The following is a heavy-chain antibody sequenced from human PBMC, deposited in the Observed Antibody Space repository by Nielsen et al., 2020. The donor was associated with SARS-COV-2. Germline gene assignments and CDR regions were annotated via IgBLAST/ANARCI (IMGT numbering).Heavy chain of an antibody. CDR2: IYYSGST. Sequence: SETLSLTCTVSGGSISSYYWSWIRQPPGKGLEWIGYIYYSGSTNYNPSLKSRVTISVDTSKNQFSLKLSSVTAADTAVYYCARDDISSSGWYGYWGQGTLVTVSS. CDR3: ARDDISSSGWYGY. D-gene: IGHD6-19*01. CDR1: GGSISSYY. J-gene: IGHJ4*02. V-gene: IGHV4-59*13.